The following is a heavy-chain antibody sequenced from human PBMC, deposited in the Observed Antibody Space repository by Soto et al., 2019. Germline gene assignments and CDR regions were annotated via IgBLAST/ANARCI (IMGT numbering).Heavy chain of an antibody. J-gene: IGHJ4*02. CDR2: ISSSGSTI. Sequence: PGGSLRLSCAASGFTFSSYEMNWVRQAPGKGLEWVSYISSSGSTIYYADSVKGRFTISRDNAKNSLYLQMNSLRAEDTAVYYCARELWELAVDYWGQGTLVTAPQ. CDR3: ARELWELAVDY. D-gene: IGHD1-26*01. V-gene: IGHV3-48*03. CDR1: GFTFSSYE.